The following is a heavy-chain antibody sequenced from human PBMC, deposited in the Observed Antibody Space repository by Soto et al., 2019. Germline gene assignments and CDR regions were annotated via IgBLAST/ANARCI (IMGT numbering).Heavy chain of an antibody. Sequence: SETLSLTCTVSGASITTYYWSWFRQPPGQGLESLGYIYHTGVTNSNPSLRGRLSILIDTAKNQFSLKLSSVTSADTAIYYCARTARVPDFWGPGILVTVSS. D-gene: IGHD2-2*01. J-gene: IGHJ4*02. CDR2: IYHTGVT. V-gene: IGHV4-59*01. CDR1: GASITTYY. CDR3: ARTARVPDF.